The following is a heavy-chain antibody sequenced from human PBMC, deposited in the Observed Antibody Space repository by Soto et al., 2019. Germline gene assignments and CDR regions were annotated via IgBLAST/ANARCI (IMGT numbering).Heavy chain of an antibody. CDR3: GRGRSGQIVVFY. Sequence: ASVKVSCKASGYTFTGHYIHWVRQTPEQGPEWMGEIGPESGATRYAQRFQGRVTMTRDMSITTVYMELNNLSPDDTAVYYCGRGRSGQIVVFYWGQGTPVTVS. CDR1: GYTFTGHY. CDR2: IGPESGAT. D-gene: IGHD1-26*01. V-gene: IGHV1-2*02. J-gene: IGHJ4*02.